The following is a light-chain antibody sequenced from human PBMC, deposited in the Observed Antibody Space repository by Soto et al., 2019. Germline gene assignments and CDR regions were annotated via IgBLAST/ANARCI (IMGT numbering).Light chain of an antibody. CDR1: QPIRTW. J-gene: IGKJ2*01. CDR3: QQYNSSPYT. V-gene: IGKV1-5*01. Sequence: DIQMTQSPSTLSASVGDRVTITFRASQPIRTWLAWYQKKPGEAPELLIYDAFTGKDRVPSRFSGSGSGTEFTLTISTLQPEDFATFYCQQYNSSPYTFGQGTKLDI. CDR2: DAF.